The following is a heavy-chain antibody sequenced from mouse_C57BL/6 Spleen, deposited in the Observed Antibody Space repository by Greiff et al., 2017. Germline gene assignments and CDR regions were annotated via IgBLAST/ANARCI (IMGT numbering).Heavy chain of an antibody. CDR2: IRNKANNHAT. D-gene: IGHD1-1*01. Sequence: EVKLVESGGGLVQPGGSMKLSCAASGFTFSDAWMDWVRQSPEKGLEWVAEIRNKANNHATYYAESVKGRFTISRDDSKSSVYLQMNRLRAEDTGIYYCTSSYYYGSSPWFAYWGQGTLVTVSA. V-gene: IGHV6-6*01. J-gene: IGHJ3*01. CDR1: GFTFSDAW. CDR3: TSSYYYGSSPWFAY.